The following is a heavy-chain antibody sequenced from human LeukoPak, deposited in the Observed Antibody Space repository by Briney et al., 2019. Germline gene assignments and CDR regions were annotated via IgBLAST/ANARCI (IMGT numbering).Heavy chain of an antibody. CDR3: ARDVGSGSSTGLGY. CDR1: GGSXXGYY. D-gene: IGHD2-15*01. CDR2: INHSGST. J-gene: IGHJ4*02. V-gene: IGHV4-34*01. Sequence: GGSXXGYYWSWIRQPPGKGLEWIGEINHSGSTNYNPSLKSRVTISVDTSKNQFSLKLSSVTAADTAVYYCARDVGSGSSTGLGYWGQGTLVTVSS.